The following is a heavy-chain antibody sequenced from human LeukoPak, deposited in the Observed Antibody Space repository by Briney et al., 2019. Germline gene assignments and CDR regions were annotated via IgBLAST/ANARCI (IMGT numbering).Heavy chain of an antibody. V-gene: IGHV1-46*01. CDR1: GYTFTNYY. J-gene: IGHJ6*02. CDR3: ARSPKYSNFYYYGMDV. Sequence: ASLEVSCKASGYTFTNYYINWVRQAPGQGLEWMGIINPSGGSTTYAQKFQGRVTMTRDTSTSTVYMELSSLRSEDTAVYYCARSPKYSNFYYYGMDVWGQGTTATVSS. CDR2: INPSGGST. D-gene: IGHD4-11*01.